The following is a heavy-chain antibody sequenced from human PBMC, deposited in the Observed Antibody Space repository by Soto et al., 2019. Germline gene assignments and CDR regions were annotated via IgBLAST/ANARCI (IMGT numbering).Heavy chain of an antibody. V-gene: IGHV1-46*01. CDR3: ARVSGSYWPFDY. CDR1: GYTFTNYY. J-gene: IGHJ4*02. CDR2: INPSDGRT. Sequence: ASVKVSCKASGYTFTNYYIHWARQAPGQGPEWMGIINPSDGRTTYTQKFQGRVTMIRDTSTSTVYMELSSLTSEDTAVYYCARVSGSYWPFDYWGQGTLVTVSS. D-gene: IGHD1-26*01.